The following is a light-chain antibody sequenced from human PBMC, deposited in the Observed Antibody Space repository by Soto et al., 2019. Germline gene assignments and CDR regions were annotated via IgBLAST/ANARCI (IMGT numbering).Light chain of an antibody. CDR1: QSVSSN. CDR3: QQYNNWPPWT. Sequence: EIVMTQSPATLSVSPGERATLSCRASQSVSSNLAWYQQKPGQAPRLLIYGASTRATGIPARFSGSGSGTEFPLPISSLQSEDFAVYYCQQYNNWPPWTFGQGPKVEIK. V-gene: IGKV3-15*01. CDR2: GAS. J-gene: IGKJ1*01.